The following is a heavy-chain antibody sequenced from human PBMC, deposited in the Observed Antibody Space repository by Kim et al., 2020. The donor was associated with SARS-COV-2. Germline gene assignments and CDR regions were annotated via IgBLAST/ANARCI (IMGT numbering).Heavy chain of an antibody. CDR1: GGTFSSYA. CDR3: ARGSSGWSRDSYWYFDL. Sequence: SVKVSCKASGGTFSSYAISWVRQAPGQGLEWMGGIIPIFGTANYAQKFQGRVTITADESTSTAYMELSSLRSEDTAVYYCARGSSGWSRDSYWYFDLWGRGTLVTVSS. CDR2: IIPIFGTA. V-gene: IGHV1-69*13. J-gene: IGHJ2*01. D-gene: IGHD6-19*01.